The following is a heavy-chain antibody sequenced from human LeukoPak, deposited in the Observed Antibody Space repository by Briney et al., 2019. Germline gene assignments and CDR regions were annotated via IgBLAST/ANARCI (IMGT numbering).Heavy chain of an antibody. V-gene: IGHV1-24*01. J-gene: IGHJ6*02. CDR1: GYTLTELS. CDR3: ARGDCSGGSCYSDLTYYYYYYGMDV. Sequence: ASVKVSCKVSGYTLTELSMHWVRQAPGKGLEWMGGFDPEDGETIYAQKFQGRVTMTEDTSTDTAYMELSSLRSEDTAVYYCARGDCSGGSCYSDLTYYYYYYGMDVWGQGTTVTVSS. D-gene: IGHD2-15*01. CDR2: FDPEDGET.